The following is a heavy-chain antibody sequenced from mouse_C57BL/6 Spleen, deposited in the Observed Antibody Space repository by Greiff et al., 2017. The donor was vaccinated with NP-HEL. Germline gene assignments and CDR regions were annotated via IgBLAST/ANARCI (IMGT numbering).Heavy chain of an antibody. CDR2: IDPEDGDT. CDR1: GFNIKDYY. D-gene: IGHD4-1*01. CDR3: TTTSLGRETWFAY. Sequence: EVQLQQSGAELVRPGASVKLSCTASGFNIKDYYMHWVKQRPEQGLEWIGRIDPEDGDTEYAPKFQGKATMTADTSSNTAYLQLSSLTSEDTAVYYCTTTSLGRETWFAYWGQGTLVTVSA. V-gene: IGHV14-1*01. J-gene: IGHJ3*01.